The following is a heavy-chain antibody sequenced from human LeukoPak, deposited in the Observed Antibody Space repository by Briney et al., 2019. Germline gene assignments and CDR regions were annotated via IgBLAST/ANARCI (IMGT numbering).Heavy chain of an antibody. V-gene: IGHV3-21*01. J-gene: IGHJ6*02. CDR1: GFTFSSHA. CDR3: ARDPTGYCSSTSCPLLTMDV. CDR2: ISSSSSYI. D-gene: IGHD2-2*01. Sequence: GGSLRLSCAASGFTFSSHAMNWVRQAPGKGLEWVSSISSSSSYIYYADSVKGRFTISRDNAKNSLYLQMNSLRAEDTAVYYCARDPTGYCSSTSCPLLTMDVWGQGTTVTVSS.